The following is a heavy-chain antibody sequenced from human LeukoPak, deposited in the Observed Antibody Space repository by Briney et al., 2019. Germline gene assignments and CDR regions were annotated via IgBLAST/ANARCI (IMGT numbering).Heavy chain of an antibody. CDR1: GGSISSNNYY. D-gene: IGHD4-23*01. CDR2: IYYSGST. V-gene: IGHV4-39*01. CDR3: ARSNSYVNWFDP. J-gene: IGHJ5*02. Sequence: SETLSLTCTVSGGSISSNNYYWGWIRQPPGKGREWLGSIYYSGSTYYNPSLKSRVTLSVDTSKNQFPLKLSSVTPADTAVYYCARSNSYVNWFDPWGQGTLVTVSS.